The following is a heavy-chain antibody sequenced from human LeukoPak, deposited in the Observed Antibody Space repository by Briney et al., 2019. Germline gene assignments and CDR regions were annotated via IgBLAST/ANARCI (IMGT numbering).Heavy chain of an antibody. V-gene: IGHV4-61*05. CDR2: LFYSGRT. J-gene: IGHJ4*02. D-gene: IGHD1-1*01. CDR3: AREERLGPRRHFDY. Sequence: SDTLSLTCAVSGGSISGSRYYWRWLRPPPGKGRVWFGYLFYSGRTNYNPSLKSRVNISGHTSKNHFSLKLSSVPRAHTPGYYCAREERLGPRRHFDYWGQGTLVTVSS. CDR1: GGSISGSRYY.